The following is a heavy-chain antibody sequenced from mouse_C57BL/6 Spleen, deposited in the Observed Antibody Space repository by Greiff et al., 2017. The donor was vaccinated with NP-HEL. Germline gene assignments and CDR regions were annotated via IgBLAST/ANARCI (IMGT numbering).Heavy chain of an antibody. D-gene: IGHD2-4*01. V-gene: IGHV14-1*01. CDR2: IDPEDGDT. CDR3: TSYYECDGYAY. Sequence: VQLQQSGAELVRPGASVKLSCTASGFNIKDYYMHWVKQRPEQGLEWIGRIDPEDGDTEYAPKFQGKATMTADTSSNTAYLQLSSLTSEDTAVYYCTSYYECDGYAYWGQGTLVTVAA. J-gene: IGHJ3*01. CDR1: GFNIKDYY.